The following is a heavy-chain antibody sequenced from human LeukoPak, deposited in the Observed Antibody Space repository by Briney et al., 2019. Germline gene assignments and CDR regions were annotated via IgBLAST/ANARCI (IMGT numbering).Heavy chain of an antibody. D-gene: IGHD1-26*01. CDR2: ISWNSGSI. CDR3: VRDKIVGPTILDY. CDR1: GFTFDDYA. J-gene: IGHJ4*02. V-gene: IGHV3-9*01. Sequence: GGSLRLSCAASGFTFDDYAMHWVRQAPGKGLEWVSGISWNSGSIGYADSVKGRFTISRDNAKNSLYLEMNNLKAEDTAVYYCVRDKIVGPTILDYWGQGALVTVSS.